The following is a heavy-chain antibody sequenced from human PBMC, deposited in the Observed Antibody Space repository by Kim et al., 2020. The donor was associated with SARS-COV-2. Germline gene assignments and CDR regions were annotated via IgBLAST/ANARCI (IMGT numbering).Heavy chain of an antibody. CDR1: GFTFSDYY. CDR2: ISSSGSTI. V-gene: IGHV3-11*01. J-gene: IGHJ6*02. D-gene: IGHD6-13*01. CDR3: ARVRGAAGPFYYYYYGMDV. Sequence: GGSLRLSCAASGFTFSDYYMSWIRQAPGKGLEWVSYISSSGSTIYYADSVKGRFTISRDNAKNSLYLQMNSLRAEDTAVYYCARVRGAAGPFYYYYYGMDVWGQGPTVTLSS.